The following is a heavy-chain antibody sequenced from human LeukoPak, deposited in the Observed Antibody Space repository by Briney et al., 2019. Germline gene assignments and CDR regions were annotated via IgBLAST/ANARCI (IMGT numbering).Heavy chain of an antibody. D-gene: IGHD2-21*02. CDR1: GFTFSSYW. J-gene: IGHJ4*02. Sequence: GGSLRLSCAASGFTFSSYWMSWARQAPGKGLEWVANIKQDGSEKYYVDSVKGRFTISRDNAKNSLYLQMNSLRAEDTAVYYCARDLCGGDCYSDYWGQGTLVTVSS. V-gene: IGHV3-7*01. CDR3: ARDLCGGDCYSDY. CDR2: IKQDGSEK.